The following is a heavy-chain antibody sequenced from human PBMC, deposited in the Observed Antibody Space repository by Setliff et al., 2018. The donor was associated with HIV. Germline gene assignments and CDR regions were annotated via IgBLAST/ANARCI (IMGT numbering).Heavy chain of an antibody. CDR3: ARGTGYYYDSSGSNCFDP. J-gene: IGHJ5*02. Sequence: SETLSLTCTVSGGSISSGNYFWNWIRQPAGKGLEWIGRIYTSGGTHYNPSLESRVTMSVDTSKNQFSLKLSSVTAADTAVYYCARGTGYYYDSSGSNCFDPWGQGTLVTVSS. V-gene: IGHV4-61*02. CDR1: GGSISSGNYF. CDR2: IYTSGGT. D-gene: IGHD3-22*01.